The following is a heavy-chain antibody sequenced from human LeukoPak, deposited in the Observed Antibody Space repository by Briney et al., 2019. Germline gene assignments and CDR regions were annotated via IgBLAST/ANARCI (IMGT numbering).Heavy chain of an antibody. V-gene: IGHV1-8*01. Sequence: AXVKVSCKASGYTFTSYDINWVRQAPGQGLEWMGWMNPNSGNTVYAQKFQGRVTMTRNTSISTAYMELSSLRSEDTAVYYCAINDNSRRYFQYWGQGTLVTVSS. D-gene: IGHD1-26*01. CDR2: MNPNSGNT. CDR3: AINDNSRRYFQY. J-gene: IGHJ1*01. CDR1: GYTFTSYD.